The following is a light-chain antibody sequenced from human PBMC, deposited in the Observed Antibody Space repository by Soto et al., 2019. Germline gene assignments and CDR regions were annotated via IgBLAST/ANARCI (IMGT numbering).Light chain of an antibody. J-gene: IGKJ2*01. V-gene: IGKV3-15*01. Sequence: EIVMTQSPATLSVSPGERATLSCRASQSVSSKLAWYQQKPGQPPRLLIYGASTRATGIPARFSGSGSGTEFTLTISNLQSEDFVVYYCQQYDDWYTFGQGTKVEIK. CDR3: QQYDDWYT. CDR1: QSVSSK. CDR2: GAS.